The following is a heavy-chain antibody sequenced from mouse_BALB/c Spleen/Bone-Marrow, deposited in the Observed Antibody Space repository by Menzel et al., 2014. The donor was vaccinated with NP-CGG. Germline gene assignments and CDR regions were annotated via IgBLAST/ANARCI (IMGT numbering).Heavy chain of an antibody. CDR3: ATYDGYYFDY. V-gene: IGHV3-8*02. CDR1: GDSITSGY. J-gene: IGHJ2*01. D-gene: IGHD2-3*01. Sequence: EVKLLESGPSLVKPSQPLSLPCSVTGDSITSGYWNWIRKFPGNKLEYMGYISYSGSTYYSPSLKSRISITRDTSENQYYLQLNSVTTEDTATYYCATYDGYYFDYWGQGTTLTVSS. CDR2: ISYSGST.